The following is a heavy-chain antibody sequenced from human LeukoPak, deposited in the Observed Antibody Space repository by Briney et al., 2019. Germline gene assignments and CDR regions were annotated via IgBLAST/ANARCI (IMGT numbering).Heavy chain of an antibody. V-gene: IGHV4-39*01. CDR3: ARIPGIAAAIYYFDY. J-gene: IGHJ4*02. CDR2: IYYSGST. Sequence: SETLSLTCTVYGGSLSSSSYYWGWIRQPPGKGLEWIGSIYYSGSTYYNPSLKSRVTISVDTSKNQFSLKLSSVTAADTAVYYCARIPGIAAAIYYFDYWGQGTLVTVSS. CDR1: GGSLSSSSYY. D-gene: IGHD6-13*01.